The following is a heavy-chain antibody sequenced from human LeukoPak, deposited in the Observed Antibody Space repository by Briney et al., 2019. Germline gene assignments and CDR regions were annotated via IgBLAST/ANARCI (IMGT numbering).Heavy chain of an antibody. CDR1: GGSISSSY. J-gene: IGHJ5*02. Sequence: SETLSLTCTVSGGSISSSYWSWIRQPPGKGLEWIGYIYYSGNMNYNPSLKSRVTIFADTSTNQISLKMNSVTAADTAMYFCARGFNYFNPWGQGTLVTVSS. CDR3: ARGFNYFNP. CDR2: IYYSGNM. V-gene: IGHV4-59*01.